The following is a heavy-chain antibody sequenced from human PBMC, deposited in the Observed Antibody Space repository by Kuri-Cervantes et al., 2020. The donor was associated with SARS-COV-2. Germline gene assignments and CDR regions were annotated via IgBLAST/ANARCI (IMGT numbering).Heavy chain of an antibody. CDR3: AKDLGGSGWHPVDY. J-gene: IGHJ4*02. CDR2: ISSSGSTI. V-gene: IGHV3-48*03. Sequence: GGSLRLSCAASGFTFSSYEMNWVRQAPGKGLEWVSYISSSGSTIYYADSVKGRFTISRDNSKNTLYLQMNSLRAEDTAVYYCAKDLGGSGWHPVDYWGQGTLVTVSS. D-gene: IGHD6-19*01. CDR1: GFTFSSYE.